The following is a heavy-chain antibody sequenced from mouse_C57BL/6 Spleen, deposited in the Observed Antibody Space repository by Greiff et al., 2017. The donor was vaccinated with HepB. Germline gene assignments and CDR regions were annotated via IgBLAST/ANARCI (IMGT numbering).Heavy chain of an antibody. Sequence: EVKVVESGGGLVKPGGSLKLSCAASGFTFSDYGMHWVRQAPEKGLEWVAYISSGSSTIYYADTVKGRFTISRDNAKNTLFLQMTSLRSEDTAMYYCARGEAGTFAYWGQGTLVTVSA. CDR1: GFTFSDYG. CDR2: ISSGSSTI. CDR3: ARGEAGTFAY. V-gene: IGHV5-17*01. J-gene: IGHJ3*01. D-gene: IGHD4-1*01.